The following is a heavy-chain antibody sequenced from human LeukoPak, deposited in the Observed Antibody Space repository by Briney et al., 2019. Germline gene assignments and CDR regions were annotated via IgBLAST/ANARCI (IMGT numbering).Heavy chain of an antibody. Sequence: GGSLRLSCAASGFTVSTCYMTWVRQAPGKGLEWVSVIYSGGSTYYSDSVKGRFTVSRDNSKNALYLQMNSLTAEDTAMYYCAGGLGYCTSTTCLLPFDYWGQGTLVTVSS. V-gene: IGHV3-53*01. CDR1: GFTVSTCY. CDR3: AGGLGYCTSTTCLLPFDY. J-gene: IGHJ4*02. D-gene: IGHD2-2*01. CDR2: IYSGGST.